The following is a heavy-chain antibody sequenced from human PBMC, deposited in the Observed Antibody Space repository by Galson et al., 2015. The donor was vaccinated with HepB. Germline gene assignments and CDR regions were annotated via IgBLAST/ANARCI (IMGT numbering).Heavy chain of an antibody. CDR1: GYTFTSYG. V-gene: IGHV1-18*01. CDR2: ISAYNGNT. CDR3: ARDLVTSGYYDNSGYYSGY. Sequence: SVKVSCKASGYTFTSYGITWVRQAPGQGLEWMGWISAYNGNTNYGQKLQGRVTMTTDTSTSTAYMELRSLRSDDTAVYYCARDLVTSGYYDNSGYYSGYWGQGTLVTVSS. J-gene: IGHJ4*02. D-gene: IGHD3-22*01.